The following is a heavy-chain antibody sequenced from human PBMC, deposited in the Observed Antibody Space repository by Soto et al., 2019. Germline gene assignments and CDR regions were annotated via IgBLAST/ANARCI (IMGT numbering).Heavy chain of an antibody. Sequence: EVQLVESGGGLVQPGGSLRLSCAASGFTFSSDWMSWDRQTPGKGLEWVANIKQDGSEKYYVDSVRGRFTISRDNAKNSLYLQMNSLRAEDTAIYYCARAADWGQGTLVTVSS. J-gene: IGHJ4*02. V-gene: IGHV3-7*01. CDR3: ARAAD. CDR2: IKQDGSEK. CDR1: GFTFSSDW.